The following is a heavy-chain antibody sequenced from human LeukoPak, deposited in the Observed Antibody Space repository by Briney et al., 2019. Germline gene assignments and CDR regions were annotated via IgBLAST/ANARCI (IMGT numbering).Heavy chain of an antibody. V-gene: IGHV3-53*01. J-gene: IGHJ4*02. CDR2: IYSGGST. D-gene: IGHD5-18*01. CDR3: ARDTAMGSFDY. CDR1: GFTFSSNY. Sequence: GGSLRLSXAASGFTFSSNYMSWVRQAPGKGLEWVSVIYSGGSTYYADSVKGRFTISRDNSKNTLYLQMNSLRAEDAAVYYCARDTAMGSFDYWGQGTLVTVSS.